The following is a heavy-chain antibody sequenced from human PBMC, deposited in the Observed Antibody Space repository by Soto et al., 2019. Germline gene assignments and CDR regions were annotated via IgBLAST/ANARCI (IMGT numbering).Heavy chain of an antibody. Sequence: PGGSLRLSCAACAFNFRSSAMTWVRQAPGKGLEWVSAISVSGGSTYYADSVKGRFTISRDSSKNTLYLQMNTLRVDDTAVYYCAVLVVVAATYNWFDPWGQGTLVTVSS. J-gene: IGHJ5*02. V-gene: IGHV3-23*01. D-gene: IGHD2-15*01. CDR2: ISVSGGST. CDR3: AVLVVVAATYNWFDP. CDR1: AFNFRSSA.